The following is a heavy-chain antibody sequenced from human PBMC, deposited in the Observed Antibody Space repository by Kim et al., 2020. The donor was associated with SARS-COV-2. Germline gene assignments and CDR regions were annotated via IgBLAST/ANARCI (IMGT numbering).Heavy chain of an antibody. V-gene: IGHV4-31*03. CDR3: ARVNGGYSGYDSPNFDY. J-gene: IGHJ4*02. D-gene: IGHD5-12*01. Sequence: SETLSLTCTVSGGSISSGGYYWSWIRQHPGKGLEWIGYIYYSGSTYYNPSLKSRVTISVDTSKNQFSLKLSSVTAADTAVYYCARVNGGYSGYDSPNFDYWGQGTLVTVSS. CDR1: GGSISSGGYY. CDR2: IYYSGST.